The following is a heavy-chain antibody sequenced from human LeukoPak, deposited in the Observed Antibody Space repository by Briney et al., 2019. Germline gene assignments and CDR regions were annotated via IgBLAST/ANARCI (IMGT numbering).Heavy chain of an antibody. V-gene: IGHV1-3*01. CDR2: INPGNGDT. Sequence: PGASVKVSCKASGYTFTSYAMHWVRQAPGQRLEWLGWINPGNGDTKYSQNFQGRVTVTSDTSAATAYVELNSLTSEDTAVYYCARERWHCRVNCYSVYYYALDVWGQGTTVTVSS. CDR1: GYTFTSYA. D-gene: IGHD2-15*01. CDR3: ARERWHCRVNCYSVYYYALDV. J-gene: IGHJ6*02.